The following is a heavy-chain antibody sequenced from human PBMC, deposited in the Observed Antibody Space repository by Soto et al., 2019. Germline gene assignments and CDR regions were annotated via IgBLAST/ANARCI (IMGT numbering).Heavy chain of an antibody. Sequence: NPSETLSLTCTVSGGSISSYYWSWIRQPPGKGLEWIGYIYYSGSTNYNPSLKSRVTISVDTSKNQFSLKLSSVTAADTAVYYCARGALSSAARLPGLDYWGQGTLVTVSS. CDR2: IYYSGST. CDR1: GGSISSYY. CDR3: ARGALSSAARLPGLDY. D-gene: IGHD6-6*01. J-gene: IGHJ4*02. V-gene: IGHV4-59*01.